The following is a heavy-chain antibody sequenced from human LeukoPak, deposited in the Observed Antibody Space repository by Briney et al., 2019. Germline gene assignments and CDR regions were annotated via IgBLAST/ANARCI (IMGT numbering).Heavy chain of an antibody. D-gene: IGHD4-23*01. Sequence: GGSLRLSCAASRFTFSSYAMTWVRQAPGKGLEWVSAISGSGGNTYYADSVKGRFTISRDNSKDTLYLQLTSLRAEDTAVYYCAKGNGGNSGEYFYYGMDVWGQGTTVTVSS. CDR1: RFTFSSYA. CDR3: AKGNGGNSGEYFYYGMDV. J-gene: IGHJ6*02. CDR2: ISGSGGNT. V-gene: IGHV3-23*01.